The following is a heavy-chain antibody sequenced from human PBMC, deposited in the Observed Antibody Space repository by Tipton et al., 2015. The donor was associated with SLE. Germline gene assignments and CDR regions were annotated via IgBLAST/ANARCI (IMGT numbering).Heavy chain of an antibody. V-gene: IGHV4-61*02. CDR2: IYTSGST. CDR1: GGSISSGSYY. Sequence: TLSLTCTVSGGSISSGSYYWSWIRQPAGKGLEWIGRIYTSGSTNYNPSLKSRVTISVGTSKNQFSLKLSSVTAADTAVYYCARGGLVVGVSYFDYWGQGTLVTVSS. D-gene: IGHD3-22*01. J-gene: IGHJ4*02. CDR3: ARGGLVVGVSYFDY.